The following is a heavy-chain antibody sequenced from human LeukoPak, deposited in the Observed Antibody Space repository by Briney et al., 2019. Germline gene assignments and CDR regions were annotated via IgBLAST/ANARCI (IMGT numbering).Heavy chain of an antibody. Sequence: SETLSLTCTVSGGSLSSYYWSWIRQPAGKGLEWIGRIYTSGSTNYNPSLKSRVTMSVGTSKNQFSLKLSSVTAADTAVYYCARISGYSYGYVNGMDVWGQGTTVTVSS. CDR1: GGSLSSYY. J-gene: IGHJ6*02. V-gene: IGHV4-4*07. CDR2: IYTSGST. CDR3: ARISGYSYGYVNGMDV. D-gene: IGHD5-18*01.